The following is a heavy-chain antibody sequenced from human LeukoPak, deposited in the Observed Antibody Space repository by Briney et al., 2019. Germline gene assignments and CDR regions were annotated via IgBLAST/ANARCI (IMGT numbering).Heavy chain of an antibody. D-gene: IGHD1-26*01. CDR1: GDSVASNSAA. Sequence: TSQTLSLTCAISGDSVASNSAAWNWIRQSPSRGLEWLGRTYYRSKWNNDYAVSVKSRITINPDKSKNQFSLQLKSVTPEDTAVYYCARMRSGSYETGGDYWGQGTLVTVSS. V-gene: IGHV6-1*01. CDR3: ARMRSGSYETGGDY. CDR2: TYYRSKWNN. J-gene: IGHJ4*02.